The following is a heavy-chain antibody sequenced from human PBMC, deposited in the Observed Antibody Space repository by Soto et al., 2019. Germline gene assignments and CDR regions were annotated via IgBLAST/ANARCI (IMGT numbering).Heavy chain of an antibody. Sequence: PGGPLRLSCAASGFTFSSYGMHWVRQAPGKGLEWVAVISYDGSNKYYADSVKGRFTISRDNSKNTLYLQMNSLRAEDTAVYYCAKVPEQLVVPYYYGMDVWGQGTTVTVSS. J-gene: IGHJ6*02. D-gene: IGHD6-6*01. V-gene: IGHV3-30*18. CDR3: AKVPEQLVVPYYYGMDV. CDR1: GFTFSSYG. CDR2: ISYDGSNK.